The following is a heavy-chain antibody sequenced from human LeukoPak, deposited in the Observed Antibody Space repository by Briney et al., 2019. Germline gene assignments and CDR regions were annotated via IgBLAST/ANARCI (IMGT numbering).Heavy chain of an antibody. CDR2: IYYSGST. J-gene: IGHJ4*02. CDR3: ARQVAVWGSYIDY. V-gene: IGHV4-59*08. CDR1: GGSISSYY. D-gene: IGHD3-16*01. Sequence: SETLSLTCTVSGGSISSYYWSWIRQPPGKGLEWIGYIYYSGSTNYNPSLKSRVTISVDTSKNQFSLKLSSVTAADTAVYYCARQVAVWGSYIDYWGQGTLGTVSS.